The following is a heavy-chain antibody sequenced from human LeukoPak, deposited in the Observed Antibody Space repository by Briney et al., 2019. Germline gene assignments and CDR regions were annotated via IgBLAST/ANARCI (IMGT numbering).Heavy chain of an antibody. J-gene: IGHJ4*02. CDR3: ARGPGGGSGSYSKRFDY. CDR2: IYYSGST. CDR1: GGSISSYY. V-gene: IGHV4-59*01. Sequence: SETLSLTCTVSGGSISSYYWSWIRQPPGKGLEWIGYIYYSGSTNYNPSLKSRVTISVDTSKNQFSLKLSSVTAADTAVYYCARGPGGGSGSYSKRFDYWGQGTLVTVSS. D-gene: IGHD3-10*01.